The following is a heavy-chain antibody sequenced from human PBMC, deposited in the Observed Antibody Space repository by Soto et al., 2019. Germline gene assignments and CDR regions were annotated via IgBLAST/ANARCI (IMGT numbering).Heavy chain of an antibody. CDR2: ISYDGSNK. V-gene: IGHV3-30-3*01. CDR1: GFTFSSYA. Sequence: QVQLVEPGGGVVQPGRSLRLSCAASGFTFSSYAIHWVRQAPGKGLEWVALISYDGSNKYYADSVKGRFTISRDNSKNTVFLQMNSLRADDTAVYYCAREPSYWNFDLWGRGTLVTVSS. J-gene: IGHJ2*01. CDR3: AREPSYWNFDL.